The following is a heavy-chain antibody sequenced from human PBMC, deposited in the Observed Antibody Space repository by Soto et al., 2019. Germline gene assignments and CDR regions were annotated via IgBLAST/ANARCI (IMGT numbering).Heavy chain of an antibody. CDR2: TYWDNDN. CDR3: AHRRGGYNWDDGYFDY. CDR1: GFSISTTGVG. V-gene: IGHV2-5*02. Sequence: QITLKESGPTLVKPTQTLTLTCTFSGFSISTTGVGVGWIRQPPGQALEWLAFTYWDNDNRYNPSLKSRLTVAKYASKSLVVLLMTNMDPVDTATYYCAHRRGGYNWDDGYFDYWGPGTLVTVSA. D-gene: IGHD1-20*01. J-gene: IGHJ4*01.